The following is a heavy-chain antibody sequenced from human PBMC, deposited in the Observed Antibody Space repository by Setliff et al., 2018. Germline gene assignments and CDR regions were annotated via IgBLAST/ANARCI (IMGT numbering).Heavy chain of an antibody. V-gene: IGHV4-39*07. D-gene: IGHD3-3*01. J-gene: IGHJ4*02. CDR1: GGSIRSSSYY. CDR3: ARRETYYNFWSGYYAY. Sequence: PSETLSLTCTVSGGSIRSSSYYWGWIRQPPGKGLEWIGSIYYSGSTYYTPSLKSRVTISVDTSRNQFSLKLSSVTAADTAVYYCARRETYYNFWSGYYAYWGQGTLVTVSS. CDR2: IYYSGST.